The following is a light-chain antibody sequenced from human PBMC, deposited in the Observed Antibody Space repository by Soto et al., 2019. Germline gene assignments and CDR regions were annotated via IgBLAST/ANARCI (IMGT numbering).Light chain of an antibody. CDR2: LNSDGSH. J-gene: IGLJ2*01. Sequence: QAVLTQSPSASASLGASVKLTCTLSSGHSSYAIAWHQQQPEKGPRYLMKLNSDGSHSKGDGIPDRFSGSSSGAERYLTISGLQSEDEADYYCQTWGTGIVVFGGGTRLTV. CDR3: QTWGTGIVV. V-gene: IGLV4-69*01. CDR1: SGHSSYA.